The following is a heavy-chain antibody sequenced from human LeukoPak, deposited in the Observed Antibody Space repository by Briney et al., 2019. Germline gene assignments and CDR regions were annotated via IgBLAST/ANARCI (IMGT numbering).Heavy chain of an antibody. V-gene: IGHV3-21*01. J-gene: IGHJ4*02. D-gene: IGHD5/OR15-5a*01. CDR3: ARALGSVYIYSFDY. CDR2: ITSGSSYI. Sequence: GGSLRLSCAASGFTFSSYSMNWVRQAPGKGLEWVSAITSGSSYIYYADSVKGRFTISRDDATNSLYLQMNSLRVEDTAVYYCARALGSVYIYSFDYWGQGTLVTVSS. CDR1: GFTFSSYS.